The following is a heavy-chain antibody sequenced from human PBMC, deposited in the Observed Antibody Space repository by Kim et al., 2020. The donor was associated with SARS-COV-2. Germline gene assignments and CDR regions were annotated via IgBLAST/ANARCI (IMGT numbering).Heavy chain of an antibody. CDR2: T. Sequence: TNYNPSLKSRVTISVDTSKNQFSLKLSSVTAADTAVYYCARGTFPVSGLDYWGQGTLVTVSS. CDR3: ARGTFPVSGLDY. V-gene: IGHV4-59*09. D-gene: IGHD2-8*01. J-gene: IGHJ4*02.